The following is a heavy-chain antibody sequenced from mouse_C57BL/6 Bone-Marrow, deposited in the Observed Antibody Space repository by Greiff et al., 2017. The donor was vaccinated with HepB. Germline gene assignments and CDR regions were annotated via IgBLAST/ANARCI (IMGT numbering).Heavy chain of an antibody. CDR3: ARKRVNWDVGMDY. J-gene: IGHJ4*01. D-gene: IGHD4-1*01. CDR1: GYTFTSYG. V-gene: IGHV1-81*01. CDR2: IYPRSGNT. Sequence: VKLMESGAELARPGASVKLSCKASGYTFTSYGISWVKQRTGQGLEWIGEIYPRSGNTYYNEKFKGKATLTADKSSSTAYMELRSLTSEDSAVYFCARKRVNWDVGMDYWGQGTSVTVSS.